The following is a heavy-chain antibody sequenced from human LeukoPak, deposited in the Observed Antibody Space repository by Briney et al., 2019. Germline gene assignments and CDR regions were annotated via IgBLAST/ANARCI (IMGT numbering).Heavy chain of an antibody. Sequence: GGSLRLSCAASGFTFSSYSMNWVRQAPGKGLEWVSSISSSSSYIYYADSVKGRFTISRDNAKNSLYLQMNSLRAEDTAVYYCARDLEPIQRDYGDYSDRRDYWGQGTLVTVSS. J-gene: IGHJ4*02. D-gene: IGHD4-17*01. CDR3: ARDLEPIQRDYGDYSDRRDY. V-gene: IGHV3-21*01. CDR2: ISSSSSYI. CDR1: GFTFSSYS.